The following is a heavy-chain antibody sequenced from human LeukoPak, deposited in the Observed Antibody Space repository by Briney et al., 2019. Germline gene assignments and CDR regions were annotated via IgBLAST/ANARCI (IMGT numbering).Heavy chain of an antibody. CDR2: ISAGADVI. D-gene: IGHD2/OR15-2a*01. Sequence: GGSLRLSCEAAGFSFRDYPMGWVRRASGKRLEWVSGISAGADVIFYADPVKGRFTISRDTSKNTLYLQMNSLRPEDTAVYYCARDLYLSRWGQGTLVTVSS. J-gene: IGHJ4*02. V-gene: IGHV3-23*01. CDR1: GFSFRDYP. CDR3: ARDLYLSR.